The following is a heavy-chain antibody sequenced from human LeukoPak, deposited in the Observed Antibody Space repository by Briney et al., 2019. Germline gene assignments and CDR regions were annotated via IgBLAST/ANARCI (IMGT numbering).Heavy chain of an antibody. J-gene: IGHJ4*02. V-gene: IGHV3-53*01. CDR1: GFTVSSNS. Sequence: GGSLTLSCAASGFTVSSNSMSWVRQAPGKGLEWVSVINSGGGTYYTDSVKGRFTISRDNSKNTLYLQMNSLSAEDTAVYFCARGKSGYPFGPLDSWGQGTLVTVSS. CDR2: INSGGGT. D-gene: IGHD5-18*01. CDR3: ARGKSGYPFGPLDS.